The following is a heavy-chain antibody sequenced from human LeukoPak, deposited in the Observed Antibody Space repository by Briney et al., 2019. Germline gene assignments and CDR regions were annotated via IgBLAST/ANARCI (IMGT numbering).Heavy chain of an antibody. J-gene: IGHJ6*03. CDR1: GFTFSSYS. CDR2: ISSSSSYI. V-gene: IGHV3-21*01. D-gene: IGHD2-21*01. Sequence: GGSLRLSCAASGFTFSSYSMNWVRQAPGKGLEWVSSISSSSSYIYYADSVKGRFTISRDNAKNSLYLQMNSLRAEDTAVYYCARDFPDSISVYMDVWGKGTTVTVSS. CDR3: ARDFPDSISVYMDV.